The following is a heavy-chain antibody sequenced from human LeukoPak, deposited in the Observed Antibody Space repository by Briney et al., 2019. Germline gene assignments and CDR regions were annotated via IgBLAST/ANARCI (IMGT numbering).Heavy chain of an antibody. CDR3: AKGYMITFGGVIEY. J-gene: IGHJ4*02. V-gene: IGHV3-23*01. D-gene: IGHD3-16*02. CDR2: ISGSGGST. CDR1: GFTFSSYA. Sequence: GGSLRLSCAASGFTFSSYAMSWVRQAPGKGLEWVSAISGSGGSTYYADSVKGRFTISRDNSKNTLYLQMNSPRAEDTAVYYCAKGYMITFGGVIEYWGQGTLVTVSS.